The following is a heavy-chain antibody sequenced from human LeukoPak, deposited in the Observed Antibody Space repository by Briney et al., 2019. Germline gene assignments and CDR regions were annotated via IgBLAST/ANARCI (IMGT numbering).Heavy chain of an antibody. CDR1: GFTVNSNY. Sequence: GSLRLSCAASGFTVNSNYMNWVRQAPGKGLEWVSVIFNDGTKYYADSVRGRFTISRDNSKNTLYLQMNSLRVEDTALYYCARSPQTIGAFDIWGQGTMVTVSS. D-gene: IGHD1-1*01. CDR3: ARSPQTIGAFDI. V-gene: IGHV3-53*01. CDR2: IFNDGTK. J-gene: IGHJ3*02.